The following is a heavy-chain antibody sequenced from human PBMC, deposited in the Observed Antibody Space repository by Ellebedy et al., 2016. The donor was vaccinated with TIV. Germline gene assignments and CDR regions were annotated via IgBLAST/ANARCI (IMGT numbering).Heavy chain of an antibody. CDR3: ARDHTYPDSTGTRYYYYGMDV. CDR1: GGSISSYY. Sequence: MPSETLSLTCTVSGGSISSYYWNWIRQPPGKGLEWIEYLYYSGSTHYNPSLKSRVTISVDTSKNQFSLKLSSVTAADTAVYYCARDHTYPDSTGTRYYYYGMDVWGQGTTVTVSS. CDR2: LYYSGST. J-gene: IGHJ6*02. V-gene: IGHV4-59*01. D-gene: IGHD1-1*01.